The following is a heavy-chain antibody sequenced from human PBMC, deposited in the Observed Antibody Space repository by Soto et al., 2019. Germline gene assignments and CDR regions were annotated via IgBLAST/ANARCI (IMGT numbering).Heavy chain of an antibody. V-gene: IGHV4-31*03. J-gene: IGHJ3*02. CDR3: ASGYWSGGSCEYDDAFDI. Sequence: SETLSLTCTVSGGSISSGGYYWSWIRQHPGKGLEWIGYIYYSGSTYYNPSLKSRVTISVDTSKNQFSLKLSSVTAADTAVYYCASGYWSGGSCEYDDAFDIWVHGTMLTFSS. CDR1: GGSISSGGYY. D-gene: IGHD2-15*01. CDR2: IYYSGST.